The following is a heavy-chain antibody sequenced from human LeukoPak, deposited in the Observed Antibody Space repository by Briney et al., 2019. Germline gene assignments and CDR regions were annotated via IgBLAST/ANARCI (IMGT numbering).Heavy chain of an antibody. Sequence: ETLSLTCAVYGGSFSGYYWSWIRQPPGKGLEWIGSIYYSGSTYYNPSLKSRVTISVDTSKNQFSLKLSSVTAADTAVYYCARTKDMVRHNGFDYWGQGTLVTVSS. J-gene: IGHJ4*02. CDR1: GGSFSGYY. CDR3: ARTKDMVRHNGFDY. D-gene: IGHD3-10*01. V-gene: IGHV4-34*01. CDR2: IYYSGST.